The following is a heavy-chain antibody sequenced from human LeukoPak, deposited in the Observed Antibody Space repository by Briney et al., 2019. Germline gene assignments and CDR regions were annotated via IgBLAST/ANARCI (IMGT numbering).Heavy chain of an antibody. CDR1: GFAFSDAW. Sequence: GGSLRLSCAASGFAFSDAWMSWVRQAPGKGLEWVGRIKRKTHGGTTQYAAPVKGRFTISRDNSKNTLYLQMNSLRAEDTAVYYCARDTVTTFRFRDYSHYAMDVWGQGTTVTVSS. CDR2: IKRKTHGGTT. CDR3: ARDTVTTFRFRDYSHYAMDV. J-gene: IGHJ6*02. D-gene: IGHD4-17*01. V-gene: IGHV3-15*01.